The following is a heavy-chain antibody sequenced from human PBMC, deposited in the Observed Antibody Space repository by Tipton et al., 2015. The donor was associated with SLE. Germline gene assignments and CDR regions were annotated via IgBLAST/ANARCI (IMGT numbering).Heavy chain of an antibody. Sequence: SLRLSCVASGFTFSTFAMSWVRQAPGKGLEWVSVIYSGDSYTYYADSVKGRFTISRDNSKNTLYLQMNSLRAEDTAVYYCARSLLAQLDYGMDVWGQGTTVTVSS. CDR1: GFTFSTFA. D-gene: IGHD6-6*01. CDR2: IYSGDSYT. V-gene: IGHV3-23*03. J-gene: IGHJ6*02. CDR3: ARSLLAQLDYGMDV.